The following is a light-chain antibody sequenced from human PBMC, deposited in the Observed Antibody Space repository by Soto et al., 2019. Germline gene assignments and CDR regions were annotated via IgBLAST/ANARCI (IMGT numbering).Light chain of an antibody. CDR3: QHSHSTPLT. V-gene: IGKV1-39*01. Sequence: DTQMTQSPSTESASVGDRVTITCRASQSISSHLNWYQQKPGKAPKLLVYAASSLQSGVPSRFSGSGSGTDFTLTISSLQPEDFATYSCQHSHSTPLTFGGGTKVDI. CDR1: QSISSH. CDR2: AAS. J-gene: IGKJ4*01.